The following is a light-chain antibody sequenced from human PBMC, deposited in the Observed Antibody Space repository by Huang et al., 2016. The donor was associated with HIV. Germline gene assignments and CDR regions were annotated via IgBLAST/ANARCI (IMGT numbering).Light chain of an antibody. CDR1: QGVTSN. V-gene: IGKV3-20*01. CDR2: GAS. J-gene: IGKJ4*01. CDR3: QQYGSSPPLT. Sequence: EIVLTQSPGTLSLSLGETATLSCRASQGVTSNLAWYQQKPGQAPSLVIYGASSRATGIPDRFSGSGSGTDFTLTISRLEPEDFAVYYCQQYGSSPPLTFGGGTKVEIK.